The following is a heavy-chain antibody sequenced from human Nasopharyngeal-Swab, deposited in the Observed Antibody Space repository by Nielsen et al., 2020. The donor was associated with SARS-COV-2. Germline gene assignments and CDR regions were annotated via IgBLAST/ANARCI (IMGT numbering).Heavy chain of an antibody. Sequence: SETLSLTCTVSGGSISSGSYYWSWIRQPAGKGLEWIGRIYTSGSTNYNPSLKSRVTISVDTSKNQFSLKLSSVTAADTAVYYCARGSRGYYFDCWGQGTLVTVSS. D-gene: IGHD2-15*01. CDR1: GGSISSGSYY. V-gene: IGHV4-61*02. CDR3: ARGSRGYYFDC. J-gene: IGHJ4*02. CDR2: IYTSGST.